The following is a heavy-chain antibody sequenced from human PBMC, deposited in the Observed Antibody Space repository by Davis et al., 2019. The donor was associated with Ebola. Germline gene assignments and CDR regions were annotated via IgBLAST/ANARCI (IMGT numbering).Heavy chain of an antibody. CDR1: GITFSGSA. D-gene: IGHD3-3*01. V-gene: IGHV3-73*01. Sequence: GESLKISCAASGITFSGSAVHWVRQASVKGLEWVGRIRSKANSFATEFAASVKGRFTISRDDSKNTAYLQMNSLKTEDTAVYYCSRHSPFRFLDYWGQGTLVTVSS. CDR3: SRHSPFRFLDY. CDR2: IRSKANSFAT. J-gene: IGHJ4*02.